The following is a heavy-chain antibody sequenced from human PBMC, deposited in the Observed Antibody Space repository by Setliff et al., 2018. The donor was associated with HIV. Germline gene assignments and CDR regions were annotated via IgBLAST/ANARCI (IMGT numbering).Heavy chain of an antibody. V-gene: IGHV1-69*13. J-gene: IGHJ6*03. Sequence: SVKVSCKASGGTFSSYPISWVRQAPGQGIEWMGGIIPIFGTTHYAQKFQGRVTVTADESTSTAYMQLSSLRSDDTAVYYCARGRNYDSSGYGDYYYYMDVWGKGTRGTVSS. D-gene: IGHD3-22*01. CDR2: IIPIFGTT. CDR1: GGTFSSYP. CDR3: ARGRNYDSSGYGDYYYYMDV.